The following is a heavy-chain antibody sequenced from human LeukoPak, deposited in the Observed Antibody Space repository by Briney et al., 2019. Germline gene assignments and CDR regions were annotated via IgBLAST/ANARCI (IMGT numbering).Heavy chain of an antibody. V-gene: IGHV3-7*01. CDR1: GFTLSSNW. Sequence: GGSLRLSCAASGFTLSSNWMTWVRQARGKGLEWVANIEQRGSEKYHVDSVKGRFTISRDNAKNSLYLQMNSLRAEDTAVYYCARIVAGRPGYYMDVWGKGTTVTVS. J-gene: IGHJ6*03. D-gene: IGHD6-6*01. CDR3: ARIVAGRPGYYMDV. CDR2: IEQRGSEK.